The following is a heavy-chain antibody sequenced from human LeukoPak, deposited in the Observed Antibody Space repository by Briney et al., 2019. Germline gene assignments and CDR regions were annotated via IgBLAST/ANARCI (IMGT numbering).Heavy chain of an antibody. CDR2: MKSIADGGST. CDR3: ATGDYSGDQFDY. Sequence: GGSLRLSCAASGLSFERMYMSWVRQAPGKGLEWIGRMKSIADGGSTDYAAAVKGRFSISRDDSKATLFLQMNSLKIDDTAFYYCATGDYSGDQFDYWGQGVLVTVSS. CDR1: GLSFERMY. D-gene: IGHD7-27*01. V-gene: IGHV3-15*01. J-gene: IGHJ4*02.